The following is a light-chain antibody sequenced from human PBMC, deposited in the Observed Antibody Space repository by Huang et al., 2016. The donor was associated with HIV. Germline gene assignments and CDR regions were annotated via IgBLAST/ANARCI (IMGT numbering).Light chain of an antibody. J-gene: IGKJ5*01. V-gene: IGKV3-11*01. CDR3: QQRSNWRT. CDR2: DAS. CDR1: QRVSSY. Sequence: EIVLTQSPATLSLSPGERATLSCRASQRVSSYLAWYQQQPGQAPRLRIYDASNRATGIPARFSCSGSGTDFTLTISSREPEDFAVYYCQQRSNWRTFGQGTRLEIK.